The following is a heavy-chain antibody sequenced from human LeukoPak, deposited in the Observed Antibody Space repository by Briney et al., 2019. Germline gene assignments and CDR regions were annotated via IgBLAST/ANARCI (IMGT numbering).Heavy chain of an antibody. D-gene: IGHD5-18*01. Sequence: GRSLRLSCAASGFTFSSYSMHWVRQAPGKGLEWVAVISYDGSNKYYADSVKGRFTISRDNSKNTLYLQMNSLRAEDTAVYYCAKDRSYGYPAHYYYGMDVWGQGTTVTVSS. CDR1: GFTFSSYS. V-gene: IGHV3-30*18. CDR3: AKDRSYGYPAHYYYGMDV. CDR2: ISYDGSNK. J-gene: IGHJ6*02.